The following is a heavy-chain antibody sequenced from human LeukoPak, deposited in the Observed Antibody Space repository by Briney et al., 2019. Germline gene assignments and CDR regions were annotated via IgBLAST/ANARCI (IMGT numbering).Heavy chain of an antibody. D-gene: IGHD3-10*01. CDR3: AKIKGYNVDY. Sequence: SETLSLTCTVSGGSISSSSYYWSWIRQPPGKGLEWIGYIYYSGSTYYNPSLRSRVAISVDTSKNQFSLKLSSVTAADTAVYYCAKIKGYNVDYWGQGTLVTVSS. CDR1: GGSISSSSYY. CDR2: IYYSGST. J-gene: IGHJ4*02. V-gene: IGHV4-30-4*01.